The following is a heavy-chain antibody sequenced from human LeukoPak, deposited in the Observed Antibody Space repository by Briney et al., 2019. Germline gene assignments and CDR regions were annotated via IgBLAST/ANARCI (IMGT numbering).Heavy chain of an antibody. Sequence: GGSLRLSCAASGFTFSSYGMHWVCQAPGKGLEWVAVIWYDGSNKYYADSVKGRFTISRDNSKNTLYLQMNSLRAEDTAVYYCAKELYINADGDDAFDIWGQGTMVTVSS. D-gene: IGHD3-10*01. CDR2: IWYDGSNK. CDR1: GFTFSSYG. V-gene: IGHV3-33*06. J-gene: IGHJ3*02. CDR3: AKELYINADGDDAFDI.